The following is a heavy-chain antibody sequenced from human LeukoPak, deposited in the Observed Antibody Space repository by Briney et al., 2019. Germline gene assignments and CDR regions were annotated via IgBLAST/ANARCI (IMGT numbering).Heavy chain of an antibody. D-gene: IGHD2-2*01. CDR3: ARESIKYCSHSNCSS. CDR1: GGSISSSDYS. J-gene: IGHJ4*02. Sequence: PSETLSLTCTVSGGSISSSDYSWNWIRQHPGKGLEYIGYIYYSGSAYYNPSLKSRVTMSVDTSKNQFSLKLSSVTAADTAVYYCARESIKYCSHSNCSSWGQGTLVTVSS. CDR2: IYYSGSA. V-gene: IGHV4-31*03.